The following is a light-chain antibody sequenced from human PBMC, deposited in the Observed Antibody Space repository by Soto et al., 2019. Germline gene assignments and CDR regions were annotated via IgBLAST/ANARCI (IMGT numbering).Light chain of an antibody. CDR1: RSVSSNY. CDR2: GTS. V-gene: IGKV3-20*01. Sequence: EIVLTQSPDTLSLSPGESATLSCRASRSVSSNYLAWYQQKPGQAPRLLVAGTSSRATGIPDRFSGSGSGTDFTLTISGLDPEDFAVYYCQQFSSSPPGVTFGGG. CDR3: QQFSSSPPGVT. J-gene: IGKJ4*01.